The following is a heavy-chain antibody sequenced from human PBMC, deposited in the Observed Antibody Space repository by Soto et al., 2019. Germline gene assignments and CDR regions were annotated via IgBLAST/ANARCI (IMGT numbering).Heavy chain of an antibody. CDR1: GGSISSYY. CDR3: ARGVLSGSYYVAGYFDY. CDR2: IYTSGST. Sequence: SETLSLTCTVSGGSISSYYWSWIRQPAGKGLEWIGRIYTSGSTNYNPSLKSRVTMSVDTSKNQFSLKLSSVTAADTAVYYCARGVLSGSYYVAGYFDYWGQGTLVTVSS. V-gene: IGHV4-4*07. J-gene: IGHJ4*02. D-gene: IGHD1-26*01.